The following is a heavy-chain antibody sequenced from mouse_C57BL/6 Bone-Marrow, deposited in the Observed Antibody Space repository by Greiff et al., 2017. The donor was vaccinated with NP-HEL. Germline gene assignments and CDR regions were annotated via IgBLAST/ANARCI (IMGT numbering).Heavy chain of an antibody. CDR2: ISSGGSYT. V-gene: IGHV5-6*01. CDR3: ARTIVTTRGYYFDY. CDR1: GFTFSSYG. Sequence: EVKLMESGGDLVKPGGSLKLSCAASGFTFSSYGMSWVRQTPDKRLEWVATISSGGSYTYYPDSVKGRFTISRDNAKNTLYLQMSSLKSEDTAMYYCARTIVTTRGYYFDYWGQGTTLTVSS. J-gene: IGHJ2*01. D-gene: IGHD2-5*01.